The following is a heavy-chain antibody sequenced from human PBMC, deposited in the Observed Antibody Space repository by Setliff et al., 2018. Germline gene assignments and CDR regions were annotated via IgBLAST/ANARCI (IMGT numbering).Heavy chain of an antibody. D-gene: IGHD3-9*01. J-gene: IGHJ4*02. V-gene: IGHV4-34*01. CDR3: ASSGGGFDWSIDD. Sequence: PSETLSLTCAVYGGSFSTYYWIWIRQPPGKGLEWIGEINHSGSTNYNPSLKSRVTISVDTSKNQFSLKLSSVTAADTAVYYCASSGGGFDWSIDDWGQGTLVTVSS. CDR2: INHSGST. CDR1: GGSFSTYY.